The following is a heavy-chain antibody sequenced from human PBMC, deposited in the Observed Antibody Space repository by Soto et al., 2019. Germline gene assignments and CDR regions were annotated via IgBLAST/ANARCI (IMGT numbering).Heavy chain of an antibody. D-gene: IGHD3-10*01. J-gene: IGHJ4*01. V-gene: IGHV3-23*01. Sequence: GGSLRLSCAASGFTFSNYPMSWVRQAPGKGLEWVSGISGSGVTPYYADSVKGRFTISRDNYKNMLYLQMNSLRAEDTAVYYWAKVRRITMVRRDLRAFDSWGQGNLGTVSS. CDR2: ISGSGVTP. CDR3: AKVRRITMVRRDLRAFDS. CDR1: GFTFSNYP.